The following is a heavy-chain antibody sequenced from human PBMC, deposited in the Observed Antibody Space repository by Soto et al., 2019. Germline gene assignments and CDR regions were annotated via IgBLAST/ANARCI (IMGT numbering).Heavy chain of an antibody. Sequence: GGSLRLSCVASGFTFSSSWMSWVRQAPGKGLEWVANIKQDGSEKYYVGSLKGRFTISRDNAKNSLYLQMNSLRAEDTAVYYCARDPEGENWFDPWGQGTLVTVSS. CDR1: GFTFSSSW. V-gene: IGHV3-7*01. D-gene: IGHD3-16*01. CDR2: IKQDGSEK. CDR3: ARDPEGENWFDP. J-gene: IGHJ5*02.